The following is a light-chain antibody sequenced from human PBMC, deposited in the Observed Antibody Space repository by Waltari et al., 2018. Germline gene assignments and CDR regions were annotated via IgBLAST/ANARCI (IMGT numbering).Light chain of an antibody. CDR1: SSDVGGYNY. Sequence: QSALTQPPSASGSPGQSVTISCTGTSSDVGGYNYVSWYQQHPGKAPKVMMYEVSKRPSGVPVRFSGAKSGNTASLTGAGLQAEDEADYYCSSYGGRSSVVFGGGTKLTVL. V-gene: IGLV2-8*01. J-gene: IGLJ2*01. CDR3: SSYGGRSSVV. CDR2: EVS.